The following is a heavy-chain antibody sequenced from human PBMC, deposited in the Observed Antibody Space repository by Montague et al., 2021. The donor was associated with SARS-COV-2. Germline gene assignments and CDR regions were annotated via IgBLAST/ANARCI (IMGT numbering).Heavy chain of an antibody. Sequence: SLRLSCAASGFTFSSYAMHWVRQPPGKGLEWVAVISYDGSNKYYADSVKGRFTISRDNSKNTLYLQMNSLRAEDTAAYHCARDNYDYVWGSYRYIYWGQGTLVTVSS. J-gene: IGHJ4*02. CDR2: ISYDGSNK. CDR3: ARDNYDYVWGSYRYIY. V-gene: IGHV3-30*04. CDR1: GFTFSSYA. D-gene: IGHD3-16*02.